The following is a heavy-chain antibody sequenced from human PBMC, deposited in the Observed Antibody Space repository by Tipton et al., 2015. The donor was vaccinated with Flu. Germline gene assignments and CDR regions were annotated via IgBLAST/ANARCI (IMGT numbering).Heavy chain of an antibody. CDR1: GGSIVSTTYY. CDR3: ARVGSDSSALD. D-gene: IGHD3-22*01. Sequence: TLSLTCFVSGGSIVSTTYYWGWIRQSPGKGLEWIGSIYSTGNTFYSPSLQSRVSISLDTSKNHFSLKLRSVTAADTAVYYRARVGSDSSALDWGQGTRVTVSS. V-gene: IGHV4-39*07. J-gene: IGHJ4*02. CDR2: IYSTGNT.